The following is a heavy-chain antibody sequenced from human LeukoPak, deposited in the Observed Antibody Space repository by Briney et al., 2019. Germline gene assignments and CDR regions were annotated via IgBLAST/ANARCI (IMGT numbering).Heavy chain of an antibody. CDR1: GFTFSSYG. V-gene: IGHV3-30*18. CDR3: AKVDIVATIDAGRRVDY. CDR2: ISNDGSNK. J-gene: IGHJ4*02. Sequence: PGGSLRLSCAASGFTFSSYGMQGFRQAPDKGLEWVAAISNDGSNKYYADSVRGRFTISRDNSKNTLYLQMNSLRAEDTAVYYCAKVDIVATIDAGRRVDYWGQGTLVTVSS. D-gene: IGHD5-12*01.